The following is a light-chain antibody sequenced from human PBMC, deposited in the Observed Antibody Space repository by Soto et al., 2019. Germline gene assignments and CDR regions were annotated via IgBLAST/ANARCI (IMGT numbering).Light chain of an antibody. CDR1: QTISTW. CDR2: DAS. CDR3: QQYTNTNNPWM. J-gene: IGKJ1*01. Sequence: DIQMTQSPPTLSVSLGDRVTITWWASQTISTWMAWYQQKPGKAPKLLFYDASTLQSGVASRFSGSGSGKEFTLIISGLQPDDSATYYCQQYTNTNNPWMFGQGTKVDIK. V-gene: IGKV1-5*01.